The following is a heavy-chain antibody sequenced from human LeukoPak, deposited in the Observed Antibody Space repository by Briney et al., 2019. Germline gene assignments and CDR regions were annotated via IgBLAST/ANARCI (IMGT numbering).Heavy chain of an antibody. CDR2: INWNGGST. D-gene: IGHD6-19*01. CDR1: GFTFDDYG. J-gene: IGHJ4*02. V-gene: IGHV3-20*04. Sequence: PGGSLRLSCAASGFTFDDYGINWVRQAPGKGLEWVSGINWNGGSTGYADSVKGRFTISRDNAKNSLYLQMDNLRAEDTAFYYCVRDRLPVADYYFDYWGQGTPVTVSS. CDR3: VRDRLPVADYYFDY.